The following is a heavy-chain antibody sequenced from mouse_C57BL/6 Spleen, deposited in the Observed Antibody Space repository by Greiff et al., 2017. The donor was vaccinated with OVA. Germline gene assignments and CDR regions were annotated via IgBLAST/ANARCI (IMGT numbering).Heavy chain of an antibody. J-gene: IGHJ3*01. V-gene: IGHV5-6*01. Sequence: EVQLVESGGDLVKPGGSLKLSCAASGFTFSSYGMSWVRQTPDKRLEWVATISSGGSYTYYPDSVKGRFTISRDNAKNTLYLQMSSLKSEDTAMYYCARRGDSSGRGFAYWGQGTLVTVSA. CDR3: ARRGDSSGRGFAY. CDR2: ISSGGSYT. D-gene: IGHD3-2*02. CDR1: GFTFSSYG.